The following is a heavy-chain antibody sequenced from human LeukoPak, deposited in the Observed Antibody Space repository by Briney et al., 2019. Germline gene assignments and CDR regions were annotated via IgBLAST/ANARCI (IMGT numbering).Heavy chain of an antibody. D-gene: IGHD3-22*01. V-gene: IGHV3-23*01. Sequence: GGSLRLSCAASGFTFSSYAMSWVRQAPGKGLEWVSAISGSGGSTYYADSVKGRFTISRDNSKNTLYLQMNSLRAEDTAVYYCVLLTPMYYYDSSGQYWGQGTLVTVSS. CDR3: VLLTPMYYYDSSGQY. CDR1: GFTFSSYA. J-gene: IGHJ4*02. CDR2: ISGSGGST.